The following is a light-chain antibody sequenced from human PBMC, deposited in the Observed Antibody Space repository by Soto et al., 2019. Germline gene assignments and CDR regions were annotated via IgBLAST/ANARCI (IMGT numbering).Light chain of an antibody. CDR2: EVS. CDR1: SSDVGGYNY. V-gene: IGLV2-14*01. Sequence: QSALTQPASVSGSPGQSITISCTGTSSDVGGYNYVSWYQQHPGKAPKLMIYEVSNRPSGVSNSFSGSKSGNTASLTISGLQAEDEADYYCSSYTSIWVFGGGTKLTVL. CDR3: SSYTSIWV. J-gene: IGLJ3*02.